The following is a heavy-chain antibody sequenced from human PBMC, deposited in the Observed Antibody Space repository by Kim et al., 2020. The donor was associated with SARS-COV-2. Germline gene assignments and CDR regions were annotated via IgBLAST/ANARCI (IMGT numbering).Heavy chain of an antibody. J-gene: IGHJ4*02. CDR3: ARGGRVWWLLFDY. CDR1: GFTFSSYA. Sequence: GGSLRLSCAASGFTFSSYAMHWVRQAPGKGLEWVAVISYDGSNKYYADSVKGRFTISRDNSKNTLYLQMNSLRAEDTAVYYCARGGRVWWLLFDYWGQGTLVTVSS. D-gene: IGHD5-12*01. CDR2: ISYDGSNK. V-gene: IGHV3-30*04.